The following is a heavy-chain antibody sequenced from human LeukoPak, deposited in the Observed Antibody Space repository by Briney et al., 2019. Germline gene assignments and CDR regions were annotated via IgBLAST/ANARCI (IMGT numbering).Heavy chain of an antibody. CDR3: AKDRTHYYDSSAYSGLFDP. D-gene: IGHD3-22*01. J-gene: IGHJ5*02. CDR2: ISGSGGST. Sequence: GGSLRLSCAASGFTFSSYAMSWVRQAPGKGLEWVSAISGSGGSTYYAGSVKGRFTISRDNSKNTLYLQMNSLRAEDTAVYYCAKDRTHYYDSSAYSGLFDPWGQGTLVTVSS. CDR1: GFTFSSYA. V-gene: IGHV3-23*01.